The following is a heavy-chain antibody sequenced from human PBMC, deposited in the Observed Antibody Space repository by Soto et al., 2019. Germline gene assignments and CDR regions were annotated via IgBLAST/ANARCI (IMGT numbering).Heavy chain of an antibody. CDR3: ARGRRYCSGGSCVYYIDY. V-gene: IGHV1-8*01. J-gene: IGHJ4*02. CDR1: GYTFTSYD. D-gene: IGHD2-15*01. Sequence: ASVKVSCKASGYTFTSYDINWVRQATGQGLEWMGWMNPNSGNTGYAQKFQGRVTMTRNTSISTAYMELSSLRSEDTAVYYCARGRRYCSGGSCVYYIDYWGQGTLVTVSS. CDR2: MNPNSGNT.